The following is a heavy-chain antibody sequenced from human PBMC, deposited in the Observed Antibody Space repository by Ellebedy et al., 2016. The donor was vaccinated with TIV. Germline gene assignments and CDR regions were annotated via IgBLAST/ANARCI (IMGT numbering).Heavy chain of an antibody. Sequence: SETLSLTCTVSGGTISGSCYYWGWIRQPQGQGREWIGPIFDSGSTYYNSSLQSRVIISVDPYKNQFSLKLSSGTAANTAVYYGARSLLIFSFDKFYIDLWGRGTLVTVSS. CDR1: GGTISGSCYY. CDR2: IFDSGST. D-gene: IGHD3/OR15-3a*01. V-gene: IGHV4-39*01. CDR3: ARSLLIFSFDKFYIDL. J-gene: IGHJ2*01.